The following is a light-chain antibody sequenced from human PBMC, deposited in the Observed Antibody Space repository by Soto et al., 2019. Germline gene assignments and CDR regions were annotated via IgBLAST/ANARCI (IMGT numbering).Light chain of an antibody. CDR2: KAS. CDR3: QQYSSYSRT. J-gene: IGKJ1*01. Sequence: IRMTQSPSTLSGSLRYRFTTNVRASQTISSRLAWYQQKPGKAPKLLIYKASTLKSGVPSRFSGSGSGTEFTLTISSLQPDDYATYYCQQYSSYSRTFGQGTKVDIK. CDR1: QTISSR. V-gene: IGKV1-5*03.